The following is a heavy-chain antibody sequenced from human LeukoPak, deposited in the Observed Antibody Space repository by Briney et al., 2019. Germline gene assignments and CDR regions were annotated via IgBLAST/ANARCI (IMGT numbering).Heavy chain of an antibody. CDR1: GFTVSSNY. J-gene: IGHJ4*02. CDR2: IYSGGST. CDR3: AREYRSGDFDY. V-gene: IGHV3-53*01. D-gene: IGHD3-10*01. Sequence: PGGSLRLSCAASGFTVSSNYMSWVRQAPGKGLEWVSVIYSGGSTYYADSVKGRFTISRDNSKNTLYLQMNSLRAEDTAVYYCAREYRSGDFDYWGQGTLVTVSS.